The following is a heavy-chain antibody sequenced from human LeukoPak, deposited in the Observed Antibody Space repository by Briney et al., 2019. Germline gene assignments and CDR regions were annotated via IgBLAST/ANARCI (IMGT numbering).Heavy chain of an antibody. Sequence: PGGSLRLSCAASGFTFSGYGMHWVRQAPGKGLEWVAFIRYDGSNKYYADSVKGRFTISRDNSKNTLYLQMNSLRAEDTAVYYCAKDLGLWFGEFDYWGQGTLVTVSS. J-gene: IGHJ4*02. D-gene: IGHD3-10*01. V-gene: IGHV3-30*02. CDR2: IRYDGSNK. CDR3: AKDLGLWFGEFDY. CDR1: GFTFSGYG.